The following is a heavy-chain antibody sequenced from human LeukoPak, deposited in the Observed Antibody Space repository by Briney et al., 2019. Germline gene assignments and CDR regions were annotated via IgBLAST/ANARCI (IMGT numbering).Heavy chain of an antibody. CDR2: INTNTGNP. D-gene: IGHD2-21*01. V-gene: IGHV7-4-1*02. CDR3: ARRVVNAAPDH. Sequence: ASVKVSCKASGYTFTTYTMNWVRLAPGQGLEWMGWINTNTGNPTYAQGFTGRFVFSLDTSVSTAYLQISSLKAEDTAVYYCARRVVNAAPDHWGQGTLVTVSS. CDR1: GYTFTTYT. J-gene: IGHJ4*02.